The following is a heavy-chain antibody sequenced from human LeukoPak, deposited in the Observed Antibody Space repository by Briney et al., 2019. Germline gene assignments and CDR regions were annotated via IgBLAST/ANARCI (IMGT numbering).Heavy chain of an antibody. V-gene: IGHV1-2*02. Sequence: ASVTVSCKASGYTFTGYYMHWVRQAPGQGLEWMGWINPNSGGTNYAQKFQGRVTMTRDTSISTAYMELSRLRSDDTAVYYCARVRVVGLYGMDVWGQGTTVTVSS. CDR1: GYTFTGYY. CDR2: INPNSGGT. CDR3: ARVRVVGLYGMDV. D-gene: IGHD2-15*01. J-gene: IGHJ6*02.